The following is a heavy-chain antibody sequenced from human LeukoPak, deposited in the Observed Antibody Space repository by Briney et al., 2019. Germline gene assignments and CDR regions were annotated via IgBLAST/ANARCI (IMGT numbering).Heavy chain of an antibody. CDR2: INPNRGGT. J-gene: IGHJ6*03. CDR1: GYTFTGYY. Sequence: ASVKVSCKASGYTFTGYYMHWVRQAPGPGLEWMGWINPNRGGTNYAQKFQGRVTMTRDTSISTAYMGLSRLRSDDTAVYYCARDKGGRYGSGSYPVYYYYMDVWGKGTTVTTSS. D-gene: IGHD3-10*01. V-gene: IGHV1-2*02. CDR3: ARDKGGRYGSGSYPVYYYYMDV.